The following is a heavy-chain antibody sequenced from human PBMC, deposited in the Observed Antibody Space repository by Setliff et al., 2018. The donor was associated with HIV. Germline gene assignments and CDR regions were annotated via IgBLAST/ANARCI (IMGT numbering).Heavy chain of an antibody. CDR2: VYHDGNS. D-gene: IGHD5-12*01. Sequence: SETLSLTCSVSGLSINFGYYWGWIRQPPGKGLEWIGSVYHDGNSYFNPSLKSRVTISMDTSKNQVSLRLKSVTAADTAIYYCSRIVSGSDYVVDFWGQGTLVTVSS. J-gene: IGHJ4*02. CDR1: GLSINFGYY. V-gene: IGHV4-38-2*02. CDR3: SRIVSGSDYVVDF.